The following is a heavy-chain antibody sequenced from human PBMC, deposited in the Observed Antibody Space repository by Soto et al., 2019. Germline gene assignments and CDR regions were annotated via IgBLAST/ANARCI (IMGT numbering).Heavy chain of an antibody. V-gene: IGHV1-18*01. CDR2: ISAYNGNT. J-gene: IGHJ4*02. CDR3: ARGNRAYDSSGYSY. CDR1: GYTFTIYD. D-gene: IGHD3-22*01. Sequence: ASVKVSCKASGYTFTIYDISWVRQAPGQGLEWMGWISAYNGNTNYAQKLQGRVTMTTDTSTTTAYMELRSLRSDDTAVYYCARGNRAYDSSGYSYWGQGTLVTVSS.